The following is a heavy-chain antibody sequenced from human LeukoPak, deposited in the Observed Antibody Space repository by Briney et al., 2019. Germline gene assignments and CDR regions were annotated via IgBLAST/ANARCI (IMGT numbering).Heavy chain of an antibody. V-gene: IGHV3-23*01. CDR2: ISVCDGSS. Sequence: GGSLRLSCAASGFTFNSFAMNWVRQAPGQGLEWVSSISVCDGSSHYADFVKGRFTISRDNSKNTLHLQMNSLRAEDTAVYYCAKSLGVGGYTRYKGFDQWGQGTLVTVSS. J-gene: IGHJ4*02. CDR3: AKSLGVGGYTRYKGFDQ. CDR1: GFTFNSFA. D-gene: IGHD3-16*02.